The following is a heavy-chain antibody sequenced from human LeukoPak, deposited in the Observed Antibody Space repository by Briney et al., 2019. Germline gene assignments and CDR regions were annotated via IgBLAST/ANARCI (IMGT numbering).Heavy chain of an antibody. CDR1: GFTFTNYH. CDR2: IKGTGDSP. Sequence: ASVKVSCKASGFTFTNYHMHWVRQAPGQGLEWVGLIKGTGDSPDYAQKFQGRVTVTCDTSTRTAYLELRSLKLEDTAVYYCARAPAGTLDFWGQGTLVTVSS. J-gene: IGHJ4*02. CDR3: ARAPAGTLDF. V-gene: IGHV1-46*01. D-gene: IGHD6-13*01.